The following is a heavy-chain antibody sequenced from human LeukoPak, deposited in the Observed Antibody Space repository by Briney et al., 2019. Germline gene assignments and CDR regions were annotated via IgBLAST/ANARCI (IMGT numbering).Heavy chain of an antibody. J-gene: IGHJ4*01. Sequence: EASVKVSFKASGYTFTNYYMHWVRQAPGQGGEWVGIINPSGGSTSYAQKFQGRVTITRDMSTSTVYMELSSLRSEDTAVYYCARDQNQGGYGNGWVDYWGHGTLVTVSS. CDR1: GYTFTNYY. CDR2: INPSGGST. D-gene: IGHD5-18*01. V-gene: IGHV1-46*01. CDR3: ARDQNQGGYGNGWVDY.